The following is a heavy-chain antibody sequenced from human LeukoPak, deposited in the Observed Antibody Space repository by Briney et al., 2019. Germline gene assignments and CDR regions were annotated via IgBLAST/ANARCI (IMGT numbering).Heavy chain of an antibody. V-gene: IGHV3-15*01. CDR1: GFTLSTYW. CDR3: TTAYYDILTGYPVYYYYYMDV. CDR2: IKSKTDGGTT. J-gene: IGHJ6*03. D-gene: IGHD3-9*01. Sequence: GGSLRLSCAASGFTLSTYWMSWVRQAPGKGLEWVGRIKSKTDGGTTDYAAPVKGRFTISRDDSKNTLYLQMNSLKTEDTAVYYCTTAYYDILTGYPVYYYYYMDVWGKGTTVTVSS.